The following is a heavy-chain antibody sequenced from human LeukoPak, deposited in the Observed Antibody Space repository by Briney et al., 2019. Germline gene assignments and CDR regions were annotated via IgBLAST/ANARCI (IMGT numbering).Heavy chain of an antibody. D-gene: IGHD3-16*01. V-gene: IGHV4-34*01. CDR3: ARAPRGGRVDY. CDR2: INHSGST. J-gene: IGHJ4*02. CDR1: GGSFSGYY. Sequence: SETLSLTCAVYGGSFSGYYWSWIRQPPGKGLEWIGEINHSGSTNYNPSLKSRVTISVDMSKNQFSLKLNSLTAADTAVYYCARAPRGGRVDYWGQGTLVTVSS.